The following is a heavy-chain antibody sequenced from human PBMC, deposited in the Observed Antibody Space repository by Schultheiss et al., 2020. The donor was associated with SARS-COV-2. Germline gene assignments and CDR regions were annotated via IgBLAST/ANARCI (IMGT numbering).Heavy chain of an antibody. CDR2: IYSSGST. CDR3: ARDVNTDPYSSSWSGGMDV. V-gene: IGHV4-61*02. Sequence: SETLSLTCTVSGGSISIVSYYWAWVRQPAGKGLEWIGRIYSSGSTDYDPSLKSRVTISLDKSKNQFSLKLSSVTAADTAVYYCARDVNTDPYSSSWSGGMDVWGQGTTVTVSS. J-gene: IGHJ6*02. CDR1: GGSISIVSYY. D-gene: IGHD6-13*01.